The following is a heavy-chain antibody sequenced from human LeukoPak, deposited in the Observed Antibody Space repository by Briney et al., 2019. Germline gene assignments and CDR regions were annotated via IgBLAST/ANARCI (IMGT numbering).Heavy chain of an antibody. Sequence: ASVKVSCKASGYTFPGYYMHWVRQAPGQGLEWMGWINPNTGGTNYAQKFQGRVTMTRDTTIGTAYMELSRLTSDDTAVYYCASYPRYSSSPPFDYWGQGTLVAVSS. D-gene: IGHD6-19*01. CDR2: INPNTGGT. CDR1: GYTFPGYY. V-gene: IGHV1-2*02. CDR3: ASYPRYSSSPPFDY. J-gene: IGHJ4*02.